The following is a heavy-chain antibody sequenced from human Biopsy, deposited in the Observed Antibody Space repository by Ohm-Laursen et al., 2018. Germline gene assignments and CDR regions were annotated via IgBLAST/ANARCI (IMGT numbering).Heavy chain of an antibody. Sequence: SLRLSCAASGVTLSGYGMNWVRQAPGKGLEWVSSISASSSYIHYADSLKGRFTVSRDNTKNSLYLQMNSLRAADTAIYYCATELLPPGVGGPWLDSWGQGTPVTVSS. CDR2: ISASSSYI. CDR3: ATELLPPGVGGPWLDS. D-gene: IGHD3-10*01. J-gene: IGHJ5*01. CDR1: GVTLSGYG. V-gene: IGHV3-21*06.